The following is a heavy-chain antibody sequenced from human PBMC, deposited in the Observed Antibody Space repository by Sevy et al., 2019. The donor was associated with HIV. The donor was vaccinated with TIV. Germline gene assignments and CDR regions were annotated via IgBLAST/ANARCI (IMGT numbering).Heavy chain of an antibody. CDR3: TRVEGAADWDMDV. D-gene: IGHD1-26*01. J-gene: IGHJ6*02. CDR2: IRGKPYGGTT. Sequence: GGSLRLSCTVSGFTFGDYTLSWVRQAPGKGLEWVAFIRGKPYGGTTEYAASVKGGFTISRHDSKSIAYLQMNSLKTEDTAVYYCTRVEGAADWDMDVWGQGTTVTVSS. V-gene: IGHV3-49*04. CDR1: GFTFGDYT.